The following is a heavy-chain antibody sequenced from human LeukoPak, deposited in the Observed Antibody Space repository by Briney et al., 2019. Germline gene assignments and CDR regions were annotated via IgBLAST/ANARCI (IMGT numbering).Heavy chain of an antibody. D-gene: IGHD6-19*01. CDR2: FGTGGDT. V-gene: IGHV3-13*04. CDR3: ARGGWSHNNRYFDL. J-gene: IGHJ2*01. Sequence: RSLRLSCLASGFTFTSYDMHWVRPAAGRGLEWVSAFGTGGDTYYPSSVKGRFTISREDAKNSLYLQMNRLRVGDTAVYYCARGGWSHNNRYFDLWGRGTLVTVSS. CDR1: GFTFTSYD.